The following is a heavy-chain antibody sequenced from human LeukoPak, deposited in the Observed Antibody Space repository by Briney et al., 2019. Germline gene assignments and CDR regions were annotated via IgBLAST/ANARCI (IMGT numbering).Heavy chain of an antibody. Sequence: PSETLSLTCAVHGGSFSGYYWSWIRQPPGKGLEWIGEINHSGSTNYNPSLKSRVTISVDTSKNQCSLKLSSVTAADTAVCYCARVEGYVGYWGQGTLVTVSS. CDR1: GGSFSGYY. J-gene: IGHJ4*02. CDR3: ARVEGYVGY. V-gene: IGHV4-34*01. CDR2: INHSGST. D-gene: IGHD2-2*01.